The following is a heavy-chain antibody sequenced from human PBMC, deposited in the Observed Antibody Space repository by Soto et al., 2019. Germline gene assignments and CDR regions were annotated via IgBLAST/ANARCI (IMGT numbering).Heavy chain of an antibody. CDR1: GFDFGDYY. CDR2: IDSGDGTT. V-gene: IGHV3-11*01. J-gene: IGHJ4*02. D-gene: IGHD6-13*01. Sequence: PGGSLRLSCTGSGFDFGDYYMIWIRQAPGKGLEWVSYIDSGDGTTYYTDSVKGRFTISRDNAKKTVYLQMSSLRVEDTALYYCVRPYYSSSWFPFDRWGQGTLVTVSS. CDR3: VRPYYSSSWFPFDR.